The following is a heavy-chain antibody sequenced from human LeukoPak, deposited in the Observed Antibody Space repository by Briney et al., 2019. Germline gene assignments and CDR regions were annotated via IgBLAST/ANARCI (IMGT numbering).Heavy chain of an antibody. Sequence: SQTLSLTCAVSGGSISSGGYSWSWIRQPPGKGLEWIGYIYHSGSTYYNPSLKSRVTISVDRSKNQFSLKLSSVTAAVTAVYYCARAGVTGGGYFDYWGQGTLVTVSS. CDR2: IYHSGST. J-gene: IGHJ4*02. CDR1: GGSISSGGYS. D-gene: IGHD1-20*01. V-gene: IGHV4-30-2*01. CDR3: ARAGVTGGGYFDY.